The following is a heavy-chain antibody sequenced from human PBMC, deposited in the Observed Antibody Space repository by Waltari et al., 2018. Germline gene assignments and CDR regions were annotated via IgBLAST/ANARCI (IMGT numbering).Heavy chain of an antibody. Sequence: EVQLVESGGGLVKPGGSLRLSCAASGFTFDDYAMHWVRQAPGKGLEWVSGISWNSGSIGYADSVKGRFTISRDNAKNSLYLQMNSLRAEDTALYYCAKDMAGALGPYFDYWGQGTLVTVSS. CDR2: ISWNSGSI. V-gene: IGHV3-9*01. CDR3: AKDMAGALGPYFDY. CDR1: GFTFDDYA. J-gene: IGHJ4*02. D-gene: IGHD1-26*01.